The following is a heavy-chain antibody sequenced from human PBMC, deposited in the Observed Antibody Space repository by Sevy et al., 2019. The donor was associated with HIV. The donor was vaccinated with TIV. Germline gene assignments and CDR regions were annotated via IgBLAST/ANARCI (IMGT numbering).Heavy chain of an antibody. D-gene: IGHD3-3*01. Sequence: SETLSLTCTVSGGSISSSSYYWGWIRQPPGKGLEWIGSIYYSGSTYYNPSLKSRVTISVDTSKNQFSLRLSSVTAADTAGYYCARHSPTAYYDFWSGYYSGAYYYYYGMDVWGQGTTVTVSS. J-gene: IGHJ6*02. V-gene: IGHV4-39*01. CDR3: ARHSPTAYYDFWSGYYSGAYYYYYGMDV. CDR2: IYYSGST. CDR1: GGSISSSSYY.